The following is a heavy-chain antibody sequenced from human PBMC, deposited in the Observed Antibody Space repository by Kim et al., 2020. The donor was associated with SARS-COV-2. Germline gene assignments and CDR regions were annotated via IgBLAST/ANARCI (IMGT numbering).Heavy chain of an antibody. CDR2: TSCSGSST. CDR1: GFTFSSFA. J-gene: IGHJ4*02. Sequence: GGSLRLSCAASGFTFSSFAMNWVRQVPGKGLEWVASTSCSGSSTYYADSVKGRFTFSRDNFKNTVYLQMNSLRVEDTAVYYCARGTEVYYDILTGYAYFDFWGQGTLVTVSS. D-gene: IGHD3-9*01. V-gene: IGHV3-23*05. CDR3: ARGTEVYYDILTGYAYFDF.